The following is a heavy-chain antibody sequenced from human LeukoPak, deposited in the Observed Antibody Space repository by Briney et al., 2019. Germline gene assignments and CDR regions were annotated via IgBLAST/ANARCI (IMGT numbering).Heavy chain of an antibody. CDR2: MNPNSGNT. D-gene: IGHD6-13*01. Sequence: SVKVSCQASRYIFTRYEINWVGQATGQGVTGMGWMNPNSGNTGYAQKFHGKVTMTSNTSIRAAYMELRSLRSEGTAVSSGARGFIAARYSSSGGGFDPWGQGTLVTVSS. J-gene: IGHJ5*02. V-gene: IGHV1-8*01. CDR3: ARGFIAARYSSSGGGFDP. CDR1: RYIFTRYE.